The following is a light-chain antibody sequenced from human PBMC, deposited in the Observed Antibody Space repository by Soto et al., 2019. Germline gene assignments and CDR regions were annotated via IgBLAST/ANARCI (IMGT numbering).Light chain of an antibody. CDR2: EVS. V-gene: IGLV2-14*01. Sequence: QSVLTQPPSVSGSPGQSITISCTGTSIDVGAYNYVSWYQQHPGKAPKLVIFEVSNRPSGVSGRFSGSKSGNTASLTISGLQAEDEAEYFCSSYTRSATPLVFGTGTKVTVL. CDR1: SIDVGAYNY. J-gene: IGLJ1*01. CDR3: SSYTRSATPLV.